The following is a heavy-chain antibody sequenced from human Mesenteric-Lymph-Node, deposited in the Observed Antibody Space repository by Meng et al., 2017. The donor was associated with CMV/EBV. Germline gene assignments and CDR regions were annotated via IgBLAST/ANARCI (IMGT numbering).Heavy chain of an antibody. D-gene: IGHD2-2*02. CDR2: ISGSGGST. J-gene: IGHJ6*02. Sequence: GESLKISCAASGFTFSSYAMSWVRQAPGKGLEWVSAISGSGGSTYYADSVKGRFTISRDNSKNTLYLQINSLRAEDTAVYYFAKDIVVVPAAILGPRYYCGMDVWGQGTTVTVSS. V-gene: IGHV3-23*01. CDR1: GFTFSSYA. CDR3: AKDIVVVPAAILGPRYYCGMDV.